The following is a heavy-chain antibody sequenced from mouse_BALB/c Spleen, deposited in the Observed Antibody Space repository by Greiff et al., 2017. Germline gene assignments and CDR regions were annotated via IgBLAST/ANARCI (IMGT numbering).Heavy chain of an antibody. CDR1: GFNIKDTY. J-gene: IGHJ3*01. CDR2: IDPANGNT. D-gene: IGHD1-1*02. CDR3: ARTVGGSYLAWFAY. Sequence: VHVKQSGAELVKPGASVKLSCTASGFNIKDTYMHWVKQRPEQGLEWIGRIDPANGNTKYDPKFQGKATITADTSSNTAYLQLSSLTSEDTAVYYCARTVGGSYLAWFAYWGQGTLVTVSA. V-gene: IGHV14-3*02.